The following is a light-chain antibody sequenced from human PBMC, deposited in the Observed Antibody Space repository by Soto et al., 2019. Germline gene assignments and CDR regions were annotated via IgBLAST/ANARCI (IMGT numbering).Light chain of an antibody. CDR3: QVWDSISDHVI. CDR2: YDS. CDR1: DIGSKS. V-gene: IGLV3-21*04. J-gene: IGLJ2*01. Sequence: SYELTQPPSVSVAPGKTARITCGGDDIGSKSVHWYQQMPGQTPVLVIFYDSDRPSGIPERFSGSNSGNTATLTISRVEAGDEADYYCQVWDSISDHVIFGGGTKLTVL.